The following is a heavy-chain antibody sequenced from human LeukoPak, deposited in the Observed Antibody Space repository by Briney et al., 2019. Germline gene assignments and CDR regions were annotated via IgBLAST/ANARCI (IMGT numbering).Heavy chain of an antibody. V-gene: IGHV3-30-3*01. CDR2: ISYDGGNT. CDR1: RFTFSSYA. J-gene: IGHJ6*02. CDR3: ARPIVAVTVYYYYYGMDV. Sequence: GRSLRLSCAASRFTFSSYAMHWVRQAPGNRLEWVAVISYDGGNTYYADSVKGRFTISRDNSKNTLYLQMNSLRAEDTAVYYCARPIVAVTVYYYYYGMDVWGQGTTVTVSS. D-gene: IGHD6-13*01.